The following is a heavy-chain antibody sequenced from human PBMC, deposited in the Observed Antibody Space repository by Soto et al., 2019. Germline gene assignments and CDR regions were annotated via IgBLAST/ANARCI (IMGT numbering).Heavy chain of an antibody. D-gene: IGHD1-20*01. CDR1: GGTFSSYA. J-gene: IGHJ6*02. V-gene: IGHV1-69*06. Sequence: QVQLVQSGAEVKKPGSSVKVSCKASGGTFSSYAISWVRQAPGQVLEWMGGIIPIFGTANYAQKFQGRVTITADKSTSTAYMELSSLRSEDTAVYYCARALPYNWNGFAEVHYYGMDVWGQGTTVTVSS. CDR2: IIPIFGTA. CDR3: ARALPYNWNGFAEVHYYGMDV.